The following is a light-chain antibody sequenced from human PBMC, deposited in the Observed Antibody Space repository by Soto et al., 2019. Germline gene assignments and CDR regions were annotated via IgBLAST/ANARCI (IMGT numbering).Light chain of an antibody. Sequence: EIVLTQSPATLSLSPGEIATLSCMASQSVSSYLAWYQQKPGQAPRLLIYDASNRATGIPARFSGSGSGTDFTLTISILEPEDFAVYYCQQRSNWPPLTFGGGTKVDI. CDR2: DAS. CDR3: QQRSNWPPLT. CDR1: QSVSSY. J-gene: IGKJ4*01. V-gene: IGKV3-11*01.